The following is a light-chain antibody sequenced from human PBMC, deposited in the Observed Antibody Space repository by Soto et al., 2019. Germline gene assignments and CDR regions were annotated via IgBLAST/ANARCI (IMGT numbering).Light chain of an antibody. CDR3: SSYTSTGTPYV. CDR1: SSDVGYYNY. J-gene: IGLJ1*01. V-gene: IGLV2-14*01. Sequence: QSALTQPAPVSGSPGQSITISCTGTSSDVGYYNYVSWYQQYPGRAPKVMIFEVSHRPSGVSDRFSGSKSGNTASLTISGLQAEDEADYYCSSYTSTGTPYVFGTGTKV. CDR2: EVS.